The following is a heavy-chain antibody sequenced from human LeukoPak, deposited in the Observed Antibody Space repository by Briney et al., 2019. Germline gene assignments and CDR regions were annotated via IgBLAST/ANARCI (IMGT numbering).Heavy chain of an antibody. CDR2: VSNIETT. V-gene: IGHV4-59*01. D-gene: IGHD3-3*01. CDR3: AREYNDFWSGYRYNWFDP. CDR1: GYSISSYY. J-gene: IGHJ5*02. Sequence: SETLSLTCTVSGYSISSYYWSWLGQPPGKRLEWIGYVSNIETTNYNPSLKSRVTISVDTSKNQFSLRLNSVTAADPAVYYCAREYNDFWSGYRYNWFDPWGQGTLVTVSS.